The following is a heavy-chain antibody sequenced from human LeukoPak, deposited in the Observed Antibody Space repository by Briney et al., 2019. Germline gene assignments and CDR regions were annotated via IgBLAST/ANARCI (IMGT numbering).Heavy chain of an antibody. CDR2: IHADSGNT. V-gene: IGHV1-3*01. Sequence: ASVKVSCKTSGYTFTRCAVHWVRQAPGQRLEWMGWIHADSGNTKYSQKLQGRVTIARDTSASTIYMELRSRRFEDTAVYFCTIGLAGDWDAFDIWGLGTMVTVSS. J-gene: IGHJ3*02. CDR1: GYTFTRCA. D-gene: IGHD6-19*01. CDR3: TIGLAGDWDAFDI.